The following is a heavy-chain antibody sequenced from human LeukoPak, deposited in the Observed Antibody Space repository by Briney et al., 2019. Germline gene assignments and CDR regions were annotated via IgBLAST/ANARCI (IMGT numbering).Heavy chain of an antibody. CDR1: GFSVSSNY. CDR2: IYSDGST. J-gene: IGHJ5*02. D-gene: IGHD3/OR15-3a*01. V-gene: IGHV3-53*05. Sequence: GGSLRLSCAASGFSVSSNYISWVRQAPGKGLEWVSIIYSDGSTFHADSVKGRFTMSRDNSKNTLDLQLNSLRVEDTAVYFCARDRAANQDWVEFDPWGQGTPVIVSS. CDR3: ARDRAANQDWVEFDP.